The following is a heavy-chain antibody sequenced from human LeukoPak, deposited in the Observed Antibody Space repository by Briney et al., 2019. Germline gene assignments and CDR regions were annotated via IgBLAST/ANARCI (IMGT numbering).Heavy chain of an antibody. V-gene: IGHV3-21*01. CDR1: GFTFSSYS. CDR3: ARSPPYCSSTSCYHDAFDI. J-gene: IGHJ3*02. Sequence: GSLRLSCAASGFTFSSYSMNWVRQAPGKGLEWVSSISSSSSYIYYADSVKGRFTISRDNAKSSLYLQMNSLRAEDTAVYYCARSPPYCSSTSCYHDAFDIWGQGTMVTVSS. D-gene: IGHD2-2*01. CDR2: ISSSSSYI.